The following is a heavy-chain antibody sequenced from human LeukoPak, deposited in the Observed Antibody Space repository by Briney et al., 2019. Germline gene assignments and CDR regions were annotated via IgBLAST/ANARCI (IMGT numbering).Heavy chain of an antibody. CDR1: GGTFSSYA. J-gene: IGHJ5*02. D-gene: IGHD2-15*01. Sequence: GASVKVSCKASGGTFSSYAISWVRQAPGQGLEWMGGIIPIFGTANYAQKFQGRVTITADESTSTAYMELSSLRSEDTAVYYCASQARGYCSGGSCYRWFDPWGQGTLVTVSS. V-gene: IGHV1-69*13. CDR3: ASQARGYCSGGSCYRWFDP. CDR2: IIPIFGTA.